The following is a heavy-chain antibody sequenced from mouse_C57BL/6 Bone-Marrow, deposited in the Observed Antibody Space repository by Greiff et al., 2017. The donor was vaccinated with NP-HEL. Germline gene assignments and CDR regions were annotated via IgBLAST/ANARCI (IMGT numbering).Heavy chain of an antibody. Sequence: QVQLQQSGPGLVQPSQSLSLTCTVSGFSLTSYGVHWVRQSPGKGLEWLGVIWSGGSTDYNAAFITRLSISKDNSKSQVFFKMNKLQADDTATYYCARNPYDYDGGFAYWGQGTRVTVSA. CDR1: GFSLTSYG. V-gene: IGHV2-2*01. D-gene: IGHD2-4*01. CDR3: ARNPYDYDGGFAY. J-gene: IGHJ3*01. CDR2: IWSGGST.